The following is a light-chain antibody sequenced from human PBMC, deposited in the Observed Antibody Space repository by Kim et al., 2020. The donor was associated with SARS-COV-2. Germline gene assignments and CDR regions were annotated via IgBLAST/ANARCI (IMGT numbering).Light chain of an antibody. Sequence: GQRVTISCSGSSSKLGTHNVGWYRHLPGTAPKLHIYEDNQRPSGVPDRFSGSKSGTSASLAVSGLQSEDEADYYCAAWDNSLNAVVFGGGTQLTVL. CDR3: AAWDNSLNAVV. V-gene: IGLV1-44*01. CDR2: EDN. CDR1: SSKLGTHN. J-gene: IGLJ2*01.